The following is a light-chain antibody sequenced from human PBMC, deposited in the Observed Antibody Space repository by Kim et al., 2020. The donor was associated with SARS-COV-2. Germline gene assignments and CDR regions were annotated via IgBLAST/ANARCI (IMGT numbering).Light chain of an antibody. J-gene: IGKJ2*02. Sequence: SVGNRVTITCRASQSISSYLNWYQQKPGKAPKLLIYAASSLQSGVPSRFSGSGSGTDFTLTISSLQPEDFATYYCQQSYSTPRSCTFGQGTKLEI. V-gene: IGKV1-39*01. CDR2: AAS. CDR1: QSISSY. CDR3: QQSYSTPRSCT.